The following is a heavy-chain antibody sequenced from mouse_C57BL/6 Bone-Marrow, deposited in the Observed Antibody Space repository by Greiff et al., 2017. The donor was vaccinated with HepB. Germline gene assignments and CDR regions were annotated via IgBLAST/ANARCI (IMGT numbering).Heavy chain of an antibody. J-gene: IGHJ3*01. D-gene: IGHD1-1*01. CDR1: GFTFSDYG. V-gene: IGHV5-15*04. CDR3: ARRGGSSSLAY. Sequence: EVKLVESGGGLVQPGGSLKLSCAASGFTFSDYGMAWVRQAPRKGPEWVAFISNLAYSIYYADTVTGRFTISRENAKNTLYLEMSSLRSEDTAMYYCARRGGSSSLAYWGQGTLVTVSA. CDR2: ISNLAYSI.